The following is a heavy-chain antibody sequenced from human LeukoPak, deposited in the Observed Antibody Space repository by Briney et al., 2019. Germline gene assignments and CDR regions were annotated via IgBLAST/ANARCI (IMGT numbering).Heavy chain of an antibody. J-gene: IGHJ4*02. CDR3: WSWAGGNSDVAYFDY. Sequence: ASVKVSCKASGYIFTNYYMHWVRQAPGRGLEWMGWITPHNGTTKIAEKLQGRVTLTRDTSISTAYVELTNLASDDTAVYYCWSWAGGNSDVAYFDYWGQGTLVIVSS. D-gene: IGHD2-21*01. CDR2: ITPHNGTT. V-gene: IGHV1-2*02. CDR1: GYIFTNYY.